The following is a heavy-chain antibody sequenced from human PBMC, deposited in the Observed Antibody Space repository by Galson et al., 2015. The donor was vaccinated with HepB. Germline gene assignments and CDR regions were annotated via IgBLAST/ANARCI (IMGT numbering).Heavy chain of an antibody. CDR3: AHTEDYGEDWDYFDY. Sequence: PALVKPTQTLTLTCTFSGFSLSTSGVGVGWIRQPPGKALEWLALIYWDDDKRYSPSLKSRLTITKDTSKNQVVLTMTNMDPVDTATYYCAHTEDYGEDWDYFDYWGQGTLVTVSS. J-gene: IGHJ4*02. D-gene: IGHD4-17*01. V-gene: IGHV2-5*02. CDR2: IYWDDDK. CDR1: GFSLSTSGVG.